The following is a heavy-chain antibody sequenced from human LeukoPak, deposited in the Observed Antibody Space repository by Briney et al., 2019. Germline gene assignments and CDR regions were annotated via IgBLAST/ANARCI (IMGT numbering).Heavy chain of an antibody. CDR1: GYTFTSYA. CDR2: INAGNGNT. J-gene: IGHJ4*02. D-gene: IGHD2-15*01. CDR3: ARDLVVAARNPGHGY. Sequence: GASVKVSCKASGYTFTSYAMHWVRQAPGQRLEWMGWINAGNGNTKYSQKFQGRVTITRDTSASTAYMELRSLRSDDTAVYYCARDLVVAARNPGHGYWGQGTLVTVSS. V-gene: IGHV1-3*01.